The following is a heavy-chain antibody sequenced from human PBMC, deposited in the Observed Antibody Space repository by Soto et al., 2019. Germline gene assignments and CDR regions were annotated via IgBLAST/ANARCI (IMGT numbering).Heavy chain of an antibody. D-gene: IGHD6-6*01. J-gene: IGHJ4*02. V-gene: IGHV4-34*01. CDR3: ARVVTNIAARHERFDY. Sequence: SETLSLTCAVYGGSFSGYYWSWIRQPPGKGLEWIGEINHSGSTNYNPSLKSRVTISVDTYKNQFSLKLSSVTAADTAVYYCARVVTNIAARHERFDYWGQGTLVTVSS. CDR1: GGSFSGYY. CDR2: INHSGST.